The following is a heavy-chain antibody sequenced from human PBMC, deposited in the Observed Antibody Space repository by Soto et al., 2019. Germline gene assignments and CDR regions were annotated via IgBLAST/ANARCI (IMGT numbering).Heavy chain of an antibody. CDR3: AKGVRLGSIAMLVVVTHPSAFDY. V-gene: IGHV3-23*01. D-gene: IGHD3-22*01. J-gene: IGHJ4*02. CDR2: ISGSGGST. CDR1: GFTFSSYA. Sequence: EVQLLESGGGLVQPGGSLRLSCAASGFTFSSYAMSWVRQAPGKGLEWVSAISGSGGSTYYADSVKGRFTISRDNYEDTLYMQMNSQRAEDTGVYYCAKGVRLGSIAMLVVVTHPSAFDYWGQGTLVTVSS.